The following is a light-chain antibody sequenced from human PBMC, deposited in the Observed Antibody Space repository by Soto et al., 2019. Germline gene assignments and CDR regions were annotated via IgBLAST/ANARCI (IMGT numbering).Light chain of an antibody. Sequence: EIVLTQSPATLSLSPGERATLSCRASQSVSSYLAWYQQKPGQAPRLLIYDASNRATGIPARFSGSGSGTDFTLTISSREPEEFAVYYCQQRSNWRALTFGGGTKVEIK. CDR3: QQRSNWRALT. CDR2: DAS. CDR1: QSVSSY. J-gene: IGKJ4*01. V-gene: IGKV3-11*01.